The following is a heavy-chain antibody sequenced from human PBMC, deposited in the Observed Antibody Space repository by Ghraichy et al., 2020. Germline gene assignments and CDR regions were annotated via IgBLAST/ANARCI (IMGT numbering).Heavy chain of an antibody. J-gene: IGHJ4*02. CDR3: AREALGYCSGGSCYADY. Sequence: SVKVSCKASGGTFSSYTISWVRQAPGQGLEWMGRIIPILGIANYAQKFQGRVTITADKSTSTAYMELSSLRSEDTAVYYCAREALGYCSGGSCYADYWGQGTLVTVSS. D-gene: IGHD2-15*01. V-gene: IGHV1-69*04. CDR2: IIPILGIA. CDR1: GGTFSSYT.